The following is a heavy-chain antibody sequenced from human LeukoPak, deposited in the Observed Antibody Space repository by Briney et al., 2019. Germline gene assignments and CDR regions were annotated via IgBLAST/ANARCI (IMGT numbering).Heavy chain of an antibody. CDR2: INHSGST. Sequence: SETLSLTCAVYGGSFSGYYWSWIRQPPGKGLEWIGEINHSGSTNYNPSLKSRVTISVDTSKNQFSLKLSSVTAADTAVYYCARGRYYYGSGSYYPKEFDYWGQGTLVTVSS. D-gene: IGHD3-10*01. V-gene: IGHV4-34*01. CDR1: GGSFSGYY. J-gene: IGHJ4*02. CDR3: ARGRYYYGSGSYYPKEFDY.